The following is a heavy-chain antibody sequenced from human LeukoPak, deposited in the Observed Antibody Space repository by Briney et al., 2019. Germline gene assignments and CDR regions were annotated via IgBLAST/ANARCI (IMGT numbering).Heavy chain of an antibody. J-gene: IGHJ4*02. Sequence: NPSETLSLTCAVYGGSFSGYYWSWIRQPPGKGLEWIGEINHSGSTNYNPSLKSRVTISVDTSKNHFSLKLSSVTAADTAVYYCARESSGWYYDYWGQGTLVTVSS. V-gene: IGHV4-34*01. CDR1: GGSFSGYY. CDR2: INHSGST. CDR3: ARESSGWYYDY. D-gene: IGHD6-19*01.